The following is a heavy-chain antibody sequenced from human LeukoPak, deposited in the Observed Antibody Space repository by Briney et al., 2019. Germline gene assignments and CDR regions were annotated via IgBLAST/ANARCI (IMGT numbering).Heavy chain of an antibody. Sequence: ASVKVSCKASGFTFTSSAVQWVRQARGQRLEWIGWIVVGSGKTNYAQKFQERVTITRDMSTSTAYMELSSLRFEDTAVYFCAADRSHYGEYLNWFDPWGQGTLVTVSS. D-gene: IGHD4-17*01. J-gene: IGHJ5*02. CDR1: GFTFTSSA. CDR3: AADRSHYGEYLNWFDP. V-gene: IGHV1-58*01. CDR2: IVVGSGKT.